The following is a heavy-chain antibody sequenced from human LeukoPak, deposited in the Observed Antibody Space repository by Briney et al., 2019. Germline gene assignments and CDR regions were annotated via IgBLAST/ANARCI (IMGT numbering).Heavy chain of an antibody. J-gene: IGHJ1*01. Sequence: PSETLSLTCAVYAGSFSGYYWSWIRQPQGKGLEWIGEINHSGSTNYNPSLKSRVTILVDTSKNQFSLKLSSVTAADTAVYYCARGHSPVTTKVSYFQHWGQGTLVTVSS. CDR1: AGSFSGYY. CDR3: ARGHSPVTTKVSYFQH. CDR2: INHSGST. V-gene: IGHV4-34*01. D-gene: IGHD4-17*01.